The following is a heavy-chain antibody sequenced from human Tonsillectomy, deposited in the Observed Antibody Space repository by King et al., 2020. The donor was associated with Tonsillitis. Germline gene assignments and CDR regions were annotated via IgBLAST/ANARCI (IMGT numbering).Heavy chain of an antibody. CDR2: ISCNNGNT. Sequence: QLVQSGAEVKTPGASVKVSCKASGYTFTNFYITWVRQAPGQGLEWMGWISCNNGNTKYAQKVQGRVTMTTDTSTSTAYMELRSLTSDDTGVYYCAREPIVGATGDFDYWGPGTLVTVSS. J-gene: IGHJ4*02. CDR3: AREPIVGATGDFDY. D-gene: IGHD1-26*01. CDR1: GYTFTNFY. V-gene: IGHV1-18*01.